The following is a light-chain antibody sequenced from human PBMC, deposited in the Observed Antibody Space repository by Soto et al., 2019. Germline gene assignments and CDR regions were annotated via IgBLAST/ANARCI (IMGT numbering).Light chain of an antibody. V-gene: IGKV3-20*01. J-gene: IGKJ1*01. CDR1: QSVSNSY. Sequence: IVLTQSPGTLSLSPGEIATLYFRASQSVSNSYLAWYQQRPGQAPRLLIYGASNRDTGIPDRFSGSGSGTDFTLTISSLEPEDFAVYYCQQYGSSGTFGQGTKVDIK. CDR2: GAS. CDR3: QQYGSSGT.